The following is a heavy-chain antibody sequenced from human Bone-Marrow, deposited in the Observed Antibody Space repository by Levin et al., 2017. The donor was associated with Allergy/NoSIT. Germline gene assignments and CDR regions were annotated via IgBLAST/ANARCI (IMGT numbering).Heavy chain of an antibody. V-gene: IGHV4-31*03. CDR1: GGSIRSAGYH. J-gene: IGHJ4*02. CDR3: ARLDGYSFDY. CDR2: ISYRGST. D-gene: IGHD1-1*01. Sequence: PSQTLSLTCTVSGGSIRSAGYHWTWIRQYPGKGLEWIGYISYRGSTYFNPSLKSRLTMSIDTSEQHFSLNLTSVSAADTAIYYCARLDGYSFDYWGQGALVTVSS.